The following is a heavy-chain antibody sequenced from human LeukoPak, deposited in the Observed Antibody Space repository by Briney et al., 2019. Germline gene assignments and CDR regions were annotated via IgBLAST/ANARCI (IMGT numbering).Heavy chain of an antibody. Sequence: ASVTVSCKVSGYTLSELPMHGVGQPPGKGLEGMGGFYPEDGETIYAQKFQGRVTMTEDTSTDTAYMDLSSLRSEDTAVYYCATLEYYYGSGSRYYFDYWGQGTLVTVSS. CDR3: ATLEYYYGSGSRYYFDY. V-gene: IGHV1-24*01. J-gene: IGHJ4*02. D-gene: IGHD3-10*01. CDR1: GYTLSELP. CDR2: FYPEDGET.